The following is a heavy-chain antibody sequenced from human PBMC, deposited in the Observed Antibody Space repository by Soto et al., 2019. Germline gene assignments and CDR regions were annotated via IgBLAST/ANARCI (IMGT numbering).Heavy chain of an antibody. V-gene: IGHV1-18*01. D-gene: IGHD6-13*01. CDR3: ARGIAAAVYDAFDI. J-gene: IGHJ3*02. CDR2: ISAYNGNT. Sequence: GASVKVSCKDSGYTFTSYGISWVRQAPRQGLEWMGWISAYNGNTNYAQKLQGRVTMTTDTSTSTAYMELRSLRSDDTAVYFCARGIAAAVYDAFDIWGQGTMVTVSS. CDR1: GYTFTSYG.